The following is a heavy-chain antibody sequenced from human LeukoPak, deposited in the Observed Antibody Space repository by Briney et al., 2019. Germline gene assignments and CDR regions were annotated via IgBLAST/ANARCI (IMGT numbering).Heavy chain of an antibody. V-gene: IGHV4-39*02. CDR3: ARERFYVDGDYVAPYYFDY. Sequence: SETLSLTCTVSGGSISSSSYYWGWIRQPPRKGLEWIGSIYYSGSTYYNPSLKSRVTISVDTSKSQFSLKLSSVTAADTAVYYCARERFYVDGDYVAPYYFDYWGQGTLVTVSS. D-gene: IGHD4-17*01. J-gene: IGHJ4*02. CDR1: GGSISSSSYY. CDR2: IYYSGST.